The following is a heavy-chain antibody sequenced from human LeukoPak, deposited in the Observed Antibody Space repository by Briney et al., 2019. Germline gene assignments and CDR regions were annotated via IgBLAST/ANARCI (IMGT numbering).Heavy chain of an antibody. CDR2: IKQSGSER. D-gene: IGHD6-13*01. CDR3: ARGQQMVLWFDP. V-gene: IGHV3-7*01. CDR1: GFAFSSHY. Sequence: GGSLRLSCAASGFAFSSHYMTWVRQAPGKGLEWVATIKQSGSERYYVDSVKGRFTISRDDAKSSVYLQMNSLRADDTAVYYCARGQQMVLWFDPGGQGTLVTVSS. J-gene: IGHJ5*02.